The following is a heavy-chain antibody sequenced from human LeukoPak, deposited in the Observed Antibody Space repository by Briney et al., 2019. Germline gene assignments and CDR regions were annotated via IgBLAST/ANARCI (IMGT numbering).Heavy chain of an antibody. CDR3: AGPPVDGGAVAGFSYMDV. CDR2: INPNSGGT. Sequence: GASVKVSCKASGYTFTGYYMHWVRQAPGQGLEWMGWINPNSGGTNYAQKFQGRVTMTRDTSISTAYMELSRLRSDDTAVYYCAGPPVDGGAVAGFSYMDVWGKGTTVTVSS. D-gene: IGHD6-19*01. CDR1: GYTFTGYY. J-gene: IGHJ6*03. V-gene: IGHV1-2*02.